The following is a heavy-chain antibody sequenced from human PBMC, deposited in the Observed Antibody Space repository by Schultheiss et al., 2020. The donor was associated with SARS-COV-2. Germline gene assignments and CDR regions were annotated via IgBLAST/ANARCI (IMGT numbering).Heavy chain of an antibody. CDR2: IFYSGST. D-gene: IGHD2-21*02. CDR3: ARGVVTAIDDYFDY. CDR1: GGSISSGDYF. J-gene: IGHJ4*02. Sequence: SETLSLTCNVSGGSISSGDYFWSWIRQPPGKGLEWIGYIFYSGSTYYNPSLNSRITITLDNSKNQFSLEVRSVTAADTALYYCARGVVTAIDDYFDYWGQGTLVTVSS. V-gene: IGHV4-30-4*01.